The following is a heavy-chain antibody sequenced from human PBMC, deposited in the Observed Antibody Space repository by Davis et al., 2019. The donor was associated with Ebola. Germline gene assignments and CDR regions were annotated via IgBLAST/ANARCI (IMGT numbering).Heavy chain of an antibody. CDR3: ARSTTGSPHPFNY. CDR2: IGSTTNFI. Sequence: GESLKISCAASGFSISSHSMNWVRQAPGKGLECVSSIGSTTNFIYYADSVKGRFTISRDNAKNSLYLQMNSLRAEDTAVYYCARSTTGSPHPFNYWGQGTLVTVSS. D-gene: IGHD1-26*01. V-gene: IGHV3-21*04. CDR1: GFSISSHS. J-gene: IGHJ4*02.